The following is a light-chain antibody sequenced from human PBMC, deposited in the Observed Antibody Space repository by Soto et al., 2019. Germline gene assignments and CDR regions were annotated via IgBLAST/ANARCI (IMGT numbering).Light chain of an antibody. Sequence: DIQMTQSPSSLSAAVGDRVTITCRASQAIGNDLNWYQRRPGKAPNLLIFDASTLQTGVPSRFSGSGSGTHFTLTINGLQPEDSSIYYCQQSYTTPWTFGQGSKVDI. J-gene: IGKJ1*01. CDR1: QAIGND. CDR3: QQSYTTPWT. CDR2: DAS. V-gene: IGKV1-39*01.